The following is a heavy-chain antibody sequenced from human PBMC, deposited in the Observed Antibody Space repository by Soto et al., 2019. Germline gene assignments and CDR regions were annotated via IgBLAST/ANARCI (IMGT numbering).Heavy chain of an antibody. V-gene: IGHV4-59*01. J-gene: IGHJ4*02. Sequence: SETLSLTCTVSGGSISSYYWSWIRQPPGKGLEWIGYIYYSGSTNYNPSLKSRVTISVDTSKNQFSLKLSSVTAADTAVYYCARVGIMITFGGVIANNFDYWGQGTLVTVSS. D-gene: IGHD3-16*02. CDR1: GGSISSYY. CDR2: IYYSGST. CDR3: ARVGIMITFGGVIANNFDY.